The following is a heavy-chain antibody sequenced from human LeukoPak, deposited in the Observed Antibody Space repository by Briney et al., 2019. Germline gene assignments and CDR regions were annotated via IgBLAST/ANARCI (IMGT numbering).Heavy chain of an antibody. J-gene: IGHJ4*02. CDR3: VGTYDILTGYTPYFDY. V-gene: IGHV4-61*02. Sequence: PSQTLSLTCTVSGGSISSGSYYWSWIRQPAGTGLEWIGRIYTSGSTNYNPSLKSRVTISVDTSKNQFSLKLSSVTAADTAVYYCVGTYDILTGYTPYFDYWGRGTLVTVSS. CDR2: IYTSGST. D-gene: IGHD3-9*01. CDR1: GGSISSGSYY.